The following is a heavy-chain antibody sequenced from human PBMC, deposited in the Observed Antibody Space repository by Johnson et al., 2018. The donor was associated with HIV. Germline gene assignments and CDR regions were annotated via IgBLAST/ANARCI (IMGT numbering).Heavy chain of an antibody. CDR1: GFTFSSYA. CDR2: ISYDGSNK. CDR3: ARPLSSGLGFDALDI. D-gene: IGHD3-22*01. J-gene: IGHJ3*02. V-gene: IGHV3-30-3*01. Sequence: QVQLVESGGGVVQPGRSLRLSCAASGFTFSSYAMHWVRQAPGKGLEWVAVISYDGSNKYYADSVKGRFTISRDNAKNSLYLQMNSLRAEDTAVYYCARPLSSGLGFDALDIWGQGTMVTVSS.